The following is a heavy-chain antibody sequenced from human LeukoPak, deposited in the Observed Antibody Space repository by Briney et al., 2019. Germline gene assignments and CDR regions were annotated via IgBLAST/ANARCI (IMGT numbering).Heavy chain of an antibody. V-gene: IGHV4-34*01. J-gene: IGHJ4*02. D-gene: IGHD5-24*01. CDR3: ARRRWLQPLDY. CDR1: GGSFSDYF. Sequence: SETLSLTCAVYGGSFSDYFWSWIRQPPGKGLEWIGEINHSARTNYNPSLKSRVSISVDTSNNQFSLRLSSVTAADTAVYYCARRRWLQPLDYWGQGTLVIVSS. CDR2: INHSART.